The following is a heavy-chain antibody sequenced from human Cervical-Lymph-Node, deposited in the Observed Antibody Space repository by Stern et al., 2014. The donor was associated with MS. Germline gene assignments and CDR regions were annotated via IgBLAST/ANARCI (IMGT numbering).Heavy chain of an antibody. CDR1: GDTFRTYA. V-gene: IGHV1-69*01. CDR2: IIPVFDTV. J-gene: IGHJ4*02. CDR3: ARGGRSSSYFCPDY. Sequence: QLVQSGSEVKKPGSSVKVSRQASGDTFRTYAFSWVRQAPGQGPEWMGGIIPVFDTVDCAQKFRGRVTITADESTTTAYMEVRSLTSEDTAVYYCARGGRSSSYFCPDYWGQGTLVTVSS. D-gene: IGHD6-13*01.